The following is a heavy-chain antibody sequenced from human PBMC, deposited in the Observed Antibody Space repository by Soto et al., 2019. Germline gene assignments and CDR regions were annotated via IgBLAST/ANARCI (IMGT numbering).Heavy chain of an antibody. CDR2: ISYDGSNK. CDR3: ATSSPGYYYGMDV. Sequence: QVQLVESGGDVVQPGRSLRLSCAASGFTFSSYGMHWVRQAPGKGLEWVAVISYDGSNKYYADSVKGRFTISRDNSKNTLYLQMNSLRAEDTAVYYCATSSPGYYYGMDVWGQGTTVTVSS. CDR1: GFTFSSYG. V-gene: IGHV3-30*03. D-gene: IGHD2-15*01. J-gene: IGHJ6*02.